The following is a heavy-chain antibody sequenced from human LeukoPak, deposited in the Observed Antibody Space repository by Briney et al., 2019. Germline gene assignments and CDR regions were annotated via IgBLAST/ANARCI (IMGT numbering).Heavy chain of an antibody. Sequence: TGGSLRLSCAASGFTVSNRYMNWVRQAPGKGLEWVSVIYAGGSTYYADSVKGRFTISRDNSKNTLYLQMNSLRAEDTAVYYCAKDRYGARWYYFDYWGQGTLVTVSS. J-gene: IGHJ4*02. CDR3: AKDRYGARWYYFDY. V-gene: IGHV3-53*05. D-gene: IGHD6-13*01. CDR1: GFTVSNRY. CDR2: IYAGGST.